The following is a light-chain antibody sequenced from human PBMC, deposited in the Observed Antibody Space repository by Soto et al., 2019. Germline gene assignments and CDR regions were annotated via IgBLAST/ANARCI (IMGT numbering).Light chain of an antibody. Sequence: AIRMTQSPSSLSSSAGDKVTITCRASQSISSYLAWFQQKPGRPPKRLMSATSTLQSDVPSRFSGSGSGTDFTLTIGCLQPEDFATYYCQQYYTYPWTFGQGTNVEIK. CDR3: QQYYTYPWT. CDR1: QSISSY. CDR2: ATS. V-gene: IGKV1-8*01. J-gene: IGKJ1*01.